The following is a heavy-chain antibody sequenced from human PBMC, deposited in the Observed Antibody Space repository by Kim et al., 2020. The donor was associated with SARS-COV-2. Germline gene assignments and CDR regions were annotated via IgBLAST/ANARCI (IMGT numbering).Heavy chain of an antibody. Sequence: ASVKVSCKASGYTFTSYGISWVRQAPGQGLEWMGWISAYNGNTNYAQKLQGRVTMTTDTSTSTAYMGLRSLRSDDTAVYYCARDRSMVRGVIFYQYWFDPWGQGTLVTVSS. CDR3: ARDRSMVRGVIFYQYWFDP. J-gene: IGHJ5*02. CDR1: GYTFTSYG. V-gene: IGHV1-18*04. D-gene: IGHD3-10*01. CDR2: ISAYNGNT.